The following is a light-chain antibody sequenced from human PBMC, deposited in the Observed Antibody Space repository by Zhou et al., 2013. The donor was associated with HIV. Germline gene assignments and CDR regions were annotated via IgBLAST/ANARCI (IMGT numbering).Light chain of an antibody. CDR2: KAS. CDR3: QQGDTYPWT. J-gene: IGKJ1*01. CDR1: QSINMW. V-gene: IGKV1-5*03. Sequence: DIQMTQSPSTLSASVGDRVTITCRASQSINMWLAWYQQKPGKAPKLLIYKASDLESGVPSRFIGGGSGTEFTLTISSLQPDDFATYYCQQGDTYPWTFGQGTKVEIK.